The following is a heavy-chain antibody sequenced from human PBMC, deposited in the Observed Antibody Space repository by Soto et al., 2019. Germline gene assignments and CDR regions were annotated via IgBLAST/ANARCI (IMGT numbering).Heavy chain of an antibody. CDR1: GDSISPYY. CDR3: ARRVDFPHYMDV. CDR2: VHASGTS. V-gene: IGHV4-4*08. J-gene: IGHJ6*03. Sequence: QVQLQESGPGLVKPSETLSLTCTVSGDSISPYYWTSIRQPPGKGLEFIGCVHASGTSTYNPSLESRVTMSVDTSKNHFSLRLQSVIAADTAVYYCARRVDFPHYMDVWGKGTTVTVSS. D-gene: IGHD5-12*01.